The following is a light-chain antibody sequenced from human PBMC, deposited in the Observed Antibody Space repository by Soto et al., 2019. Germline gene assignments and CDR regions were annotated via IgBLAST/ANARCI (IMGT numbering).Light chain of an antibody. CDR1: SSDVGGYNF. CDR3: ISYTTTTSLV. Sequence: QSALIQPASVSGSPGQSITISCTGTSSDVGGYNFVSWYQQHPGKAPKVVLYEVNNRPSGVSNRFSGSKSGNMASLTISGLQAEDEADYYCISYTTTTSLVFGGGTKLTVL. V-gene: IGLV2-14*01. J-gene: IGLJ2*01. CDR2: EVN.